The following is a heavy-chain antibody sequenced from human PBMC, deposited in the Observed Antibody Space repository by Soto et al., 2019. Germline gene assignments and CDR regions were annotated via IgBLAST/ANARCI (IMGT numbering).Heavy chain of an antibody. CDR1: GGSISSYY. CDR3: ARESSITGTRYFDY. D-gene: IGHD1-7*01. J-gene: IGHJ4*02. Sequence: PSETLSLTCTVSGGSISSYYWSWIRQPPGKGLEWIGYIYYSGSTNYNPSLKSRVTISVDTSKNQFSLKLSSVTAADTAVYYCARESSITGTRYFDYWGQGXLVTVYS. V-gene: IGHV4-59*01. CDR2: IYYSGST.